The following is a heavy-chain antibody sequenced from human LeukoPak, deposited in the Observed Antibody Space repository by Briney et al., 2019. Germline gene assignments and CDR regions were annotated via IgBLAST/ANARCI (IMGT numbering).Heavy chain of an antibody. D-gene: IGHD3-16*01. CDR1: EVTVTDNY. Sequence: PGGSLRLSCAASEVTVTDNYMSWVRQAPGKGLQWVSVIYPGGNLYYADSVKGRFIISRDNSNTLSLQMNSLTADDTAVYYCVRGPRYYDDSGFHYGVFDIWGQGTLVTVSS. J-gene: IGHJ3*02. CDR3: VRGPRYYDDSGFHYGVFDI. V-gene: IGHV3-53*01. CDR2: IYPGGNL.